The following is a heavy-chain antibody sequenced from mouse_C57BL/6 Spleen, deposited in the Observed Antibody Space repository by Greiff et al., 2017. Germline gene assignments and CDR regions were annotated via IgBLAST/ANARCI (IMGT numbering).Heavy chain of an antibody. D-gene: IGHD2-1*01. CDR3: ARRYGNYGYFDV. V-gene: IGHV5-15*01. CDR2: ISNLAYRI. Sequence: EVKLMASGGGLVQPGGSLQLSCAASGFTFSDSGMAWVRQAPRKGPEWVAFISNLAYRIYYADTVTGRFPISRENAKNTLYLDMSSLRSEDTAMYYCARRYGNYGYFDVWGTGTTVTVSS. CDR1: GFTFSDSG. J-gene: IGHJ1*03.